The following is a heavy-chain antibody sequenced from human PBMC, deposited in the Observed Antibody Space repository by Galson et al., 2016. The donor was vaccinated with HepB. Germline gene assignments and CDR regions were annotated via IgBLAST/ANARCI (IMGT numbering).Heavy chain of an antibody. Sequence: SLRLSCAASGFTLSGYIMNWVRQAPGKGLEWVSSISSRSTDIYYADSVKGRFTIPRDNAKNSVFLQMNSLTAEDTAVYYCVRDLGYGATNHWGQGTLVTVSS. CDR3: VRDLGYGATNH. J-gene: IGHJ5*02. V-gene: IGHV3-21*01. CDR1: GFTLSGYI. CDR2: ISSRSTDI. D-gene: IGHD1-26*01.